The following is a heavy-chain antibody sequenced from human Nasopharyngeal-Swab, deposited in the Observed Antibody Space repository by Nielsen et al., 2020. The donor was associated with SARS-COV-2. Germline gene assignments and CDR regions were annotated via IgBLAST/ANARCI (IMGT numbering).Heavy chain of an antibody. CDR2: ISLSSGYI. CDR1: GFTFGLFG. V-gene: IGHV3-21*05. D-gene: IGHD3-3*01. Sequence: GGSLRLSCAGSGFTFGLFGMTWVRQAPGKGLEWVSYISLSSGYIYYAESLKGRITISRDNGKNSVYLLMNSLRADDTAVYFCARQDRFYYYLDVWGKGTTVTVSS. J-gene: IGHJ6*03. CDR3: ARQDRFYYYLDV.